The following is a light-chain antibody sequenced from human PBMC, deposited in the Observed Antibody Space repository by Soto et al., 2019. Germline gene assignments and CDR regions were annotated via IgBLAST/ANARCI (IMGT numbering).Light chain of an antibody. CDR1: QFFGSDY. Sequence: EIVLTQSPDTLSLSPGERATLSCRASQFFGSDYLAWYQQKPGQPPRLLIYGASRRATGIPDRFSGSGSGTDFTLTISSLEPEDFVMYYCQKYDGTGTFGQGTKVDIK. V-gene: IGKV3-20*01. CDR2: GAS. J-gene: IGKJ1*01. CDR3: QKYDGTGT.